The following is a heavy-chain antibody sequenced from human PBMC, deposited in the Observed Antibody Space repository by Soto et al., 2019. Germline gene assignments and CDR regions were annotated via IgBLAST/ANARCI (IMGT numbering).Heavy chain of an antibody. J-gene: IGHJ4*02. Sequence: SETLSLTCTVSGESIGSYYWNWIRQPPGKGLEWIGYIYYSGSTNYNPSLKSRVTMSVDTSKNQISLKLSSVTAADTAVYYCARHIVYSNYYFDYWGQGTLVTVSS. CDR3: ARHIVYSNYYFDY. CDR2: IYYSGST. D-gene: IGHD4-4*01. V-gene: IGHV4-59*08. CDR1: GESIGSYY.